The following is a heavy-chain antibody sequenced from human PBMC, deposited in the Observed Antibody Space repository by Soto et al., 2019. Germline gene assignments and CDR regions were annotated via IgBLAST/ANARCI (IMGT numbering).Heavy chain of an antibody. D-gene: IGHD5-18*01. CDR1: GASISSYY. J-gene: IGHJ4*02. CDR2: ISHGGST. V-gene: IGHV4-59*01. Sequence: QVQLRESGPGLVKPSETLSLTCTVSGASISSYYWSWIRQAPGQGLAWIAYISHGGSTKYNPSLTSRVTISIDTSKHQFSLKLSFVTAADTALYSCASIPHGYTFGWFDYWGQGSLVTVSS. CDR3: ASIPHGYTFGWFDY.